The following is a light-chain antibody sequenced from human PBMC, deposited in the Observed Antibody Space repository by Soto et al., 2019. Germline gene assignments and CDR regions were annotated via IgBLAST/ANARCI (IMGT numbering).Light chain of an antibody. J-gene: IGKJ5*01. Sequence: DIQMTQSPSSLSASVGDRVTITCRASQGISTYLAWYQQKPGKVPKLLIYAASTLQSGVPSRFSGSGSGTDFTLTISSLQPEDVAPYYCHKYNSAPLTFGQGKRLEIK. CDR3: HKYNSAPLT. V-gene: IGKV1-27*01. CDR1: QGISTY. CDR2: AAS.